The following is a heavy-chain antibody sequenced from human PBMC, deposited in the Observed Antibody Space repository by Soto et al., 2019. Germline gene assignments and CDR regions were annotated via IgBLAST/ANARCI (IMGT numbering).Heavy chain of an antibody. CDR2: INPNGGST. CDR1: GYTSTNYY. D-gene: IGHD3-3*01. V-gene: IGHV1-46*01. J-gene: IGHJ4*02. Sequence: ASVKVSCKASGYTSTNYYIDWVRQAPGQGLEWMGIINPNGGSTMYAQKLQGRVTMTTDTSTSTAYMELRSLRSDDTAVYYCARGDFWSGNFDYWGQGTLVTVSS. CDR3: ARGDFWSGNFDY.